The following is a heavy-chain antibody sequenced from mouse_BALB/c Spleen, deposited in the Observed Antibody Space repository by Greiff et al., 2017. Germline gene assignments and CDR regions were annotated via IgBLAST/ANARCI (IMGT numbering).Heavy chain of an antibody. V-gene: IGHV1S81*02. CDR1: GYTFTSYY. CDR2: INPSNGGT. D-gene: IGHD2-10*02. CDR3: TRWDLVWSTMDY. J-gene: IGHJ4*01. Sequence: QVQLQQPGAELVKPGASVKLSCKASGYTFTSYYMYWVKQRPGQGLEWIGGINPSNGGTNFNEKFKSKATLTVDKSSSTAYMQLSSLTSEDSAVYYCTRWDLVWSTMDYWGQGTSVTVSS.